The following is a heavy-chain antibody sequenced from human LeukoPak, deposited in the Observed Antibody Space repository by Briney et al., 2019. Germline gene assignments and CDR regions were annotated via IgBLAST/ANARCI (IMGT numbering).Heavy chain of an antibody. D-gene: IGHD6-19*01. CDR1: GYTFTGYY. J-gene: IGHJ5*02. V-gene: IGHV1-2*02. CDR3: ARPRIAVASGWFGP. Sequence: ASVKVSCKASGYTFTGYYMHWVRQAPGQGLEWMGWINPNSGGTNYAQKFQGRVTMTRDTSISTAYMELSRLRSDDTAVYYCARPRIAVASGWFGPWGQGTLVTVSS. CDR2: INPNSGGT.